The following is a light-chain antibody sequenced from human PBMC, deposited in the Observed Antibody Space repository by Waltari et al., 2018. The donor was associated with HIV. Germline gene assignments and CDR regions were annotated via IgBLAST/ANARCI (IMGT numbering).Light chain of an antibody. J-gene: IGKJ4*01. Sequence: DLQMTPSPSSVSASVGDRVTITCRASQSIGRWLVWYQQTPGKAPKLLIYAGSTLQGGVPSRFSGSGSGTSFTLTISSLQPEDFATYYCQQASSLPLTFGGGTTVEIK. CDR1: QSIGRW. CDR3: QQASSLPLT. CDR2: AGS. V-gene: IGKV1-12*01.